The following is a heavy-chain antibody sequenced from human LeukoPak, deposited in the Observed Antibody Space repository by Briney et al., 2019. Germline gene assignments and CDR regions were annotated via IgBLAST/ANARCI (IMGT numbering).Heavy chain of an antibody. CDR3: ARGSSTISCYDY. V-gene: IGHV4-61*02. CDR1: GGSITSGNYY. CDR2: INSRGST. Sequence: PSQTLSLTCTVSGGSITSGNYYWSWIRQPAGKGLEWIGRINSRGSTNYDPSLKSRVSISVDTSKNYFSLELSSVTAADTAVYYCARGSSTISCYDYWGQGTLVTVSS. J-gene: IGHJ4*02. D-gene: IGHD2/OR15-2a*01.